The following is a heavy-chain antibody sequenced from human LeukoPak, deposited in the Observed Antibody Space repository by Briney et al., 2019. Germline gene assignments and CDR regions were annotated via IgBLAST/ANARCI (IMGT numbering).Heavy chain of an antibody. Sequence: GGSLRLSCSASGFTFSRYAMHWVRQAPGKGLEYVSAISSNGGSTYYADSVKGRFTISRDNSKNTLYLQMSSLKAEDTAVYYCVKDGGYSGYETFGYWGQGTLVTVSS. J-gene: IGHJ4*02. D-gene: IGHD5-12*01. V-gene: IGHV3-64D*06. CDR3: VKDGGYSGYETFGY. CDR2: ISSNGGST. CDR1: GFTFSRYA.